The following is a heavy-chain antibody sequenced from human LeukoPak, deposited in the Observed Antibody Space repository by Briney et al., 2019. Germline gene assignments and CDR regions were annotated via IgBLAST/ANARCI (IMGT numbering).Heavy chain of an antibody. CDR1: GYTFTSYA. Sequence: ASVTVSCKATGYTFTSYAMHWVRQAPGQRLEWMGWINAGNGNTKYSQKFQGRVTITRDTPASTAYMELSSLRSEDTAVYYCARQLLWFGELNMDVWGQGTTVTVSS. D-gene: IGHD3-10*01. V-gene: IGHV1-3*01. CDR3: ARQLLWFGELNMDV. CDR2: INAGNGNT. J-gene: IGHJ6*02.